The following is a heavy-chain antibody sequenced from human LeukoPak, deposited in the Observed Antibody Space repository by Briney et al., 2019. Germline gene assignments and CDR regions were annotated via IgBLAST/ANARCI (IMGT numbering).Heavy chain of an antibody. D-gene: IGHD3-10*01. CDR3: ARRGTGFGDT. J-gene: IGHJ4*02. CDR2: IYPGDSDI. CDR1: GYTFTNYW. Sequence: PGESLKISSKAFGYTFTNYWIGWVRQMPGKGLDWMGIIYPGDSDIRYSPSFQGQVTISADKSISTAYLQWNSLRASDTAMYYCARRGTGFGDTWGQGTLVTVSS. V-gene: IGHV5-51*01.